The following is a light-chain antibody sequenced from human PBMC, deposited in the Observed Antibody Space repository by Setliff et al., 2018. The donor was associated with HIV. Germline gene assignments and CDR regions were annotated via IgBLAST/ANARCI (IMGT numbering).Light chain of an antibody. CDR1: SSNIGNNY. CDR3: GTWDSSLYFRV. Sequence: QSVLTQPPSVSAAPGQKVTISCSGSSSNIGNNYVSWYQQLPGTAPKLLIYDNNQRPSGIPDRFSGSKSGTSATLGITGLQTGDEADYYCGTWDSSLYFRVFGGGTQLTVL. CDR2: DNN. V-gene: IGLV1-51*01. J-gene: IGLJ3*02.